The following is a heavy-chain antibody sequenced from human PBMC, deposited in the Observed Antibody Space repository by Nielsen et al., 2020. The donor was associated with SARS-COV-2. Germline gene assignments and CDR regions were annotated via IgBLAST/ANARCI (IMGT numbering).Heavy chain of an antibody. D-gene: IGHD6-6*01. Sequence: GESLKISCAASGFTFSSYSMNWVRQAPGKGLEWVSSISSSSSYIYYADSVKGRFTISRDNAKNSLYLQMNSLRAEDTAVYYCARDKGSSSIFDYWGQGTLVTVSS. CDR2: ISSSSSYI. CDR3: ARDKGSSSIFDY. V-gene: IGHV3-21*01. CDR1: GFTFSSYS. J-gene: IGHJ4*02.